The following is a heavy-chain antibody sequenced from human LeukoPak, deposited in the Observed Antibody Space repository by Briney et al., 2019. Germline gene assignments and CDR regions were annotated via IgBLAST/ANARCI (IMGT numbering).Heavy chain of an antibody. D-gene: IGHD2-15*01. CDR1: GYTFTSYY. V-gene: IGHV1-46*01. Sequence: GASVKVSCKASGYTFTSYYMHWVRQAPGQGLEWMGIINPSGGSTSYAQKFQGRVTMTRDTSTSTVYMGLSSLRSEDTAVYYCARGGPNCSGGSCYGAATETDYWGQGTLVTVSS. CDR3: ARGGPNCSGGSCYGAATETDY. J-gene: IGHJ4*02. CDR2: INPSGGST.